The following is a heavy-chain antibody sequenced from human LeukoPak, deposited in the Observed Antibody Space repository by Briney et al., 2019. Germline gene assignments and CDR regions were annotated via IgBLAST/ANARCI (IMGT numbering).Heavy chain of an antibody. D-gene: IGHD4-23*01. CDR1: GFTFSSYA. J-gene: IGHJ4*02. V-gene: IGHV3-30-3*01. CDR2: ISYDGSNK. Sequence: GGSLRLSCAASGFTFSSYAMHWVRQAPGKGLEWVAVISYDGSNKYYADSVKGRFTISRDNSKNTLYLQMNSLRAEDAAVYYCARGATVVILSTFDYWGQGTLVTASS. CDR3: ARGATVVILSTFDY.